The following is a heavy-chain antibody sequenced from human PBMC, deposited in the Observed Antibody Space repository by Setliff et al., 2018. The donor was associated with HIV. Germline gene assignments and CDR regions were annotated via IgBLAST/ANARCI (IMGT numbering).Heavy chain of an antibody. D-gene: IGHD3-16*01. CDR2: MNTDGSST. CDR1: GFTFSSYW. J-gene: IGHJ4*02. Sequence: GGSLRLSCAASGFTFSSYWMHWVRQAPGKGLVWVSGMNTDGSSTRYADSVKGRFTISRGNAKNSVYLQMHSLRVEDTAVYYCAAVPWGHSSLIIDHWGQGTPVTVSS. CDR3: AAVPWGHSSLIIDH. V-gene: IGHV3-74*01.